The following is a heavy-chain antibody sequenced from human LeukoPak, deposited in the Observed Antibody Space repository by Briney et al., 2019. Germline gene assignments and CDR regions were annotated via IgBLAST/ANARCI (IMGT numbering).Heavy chain of an antibody. J-gene: IGHJ4*02. CDR1: GGSISTYY. CDR2: IYYSGST. V-gene: IGHV4-59*08. D-gene: IGHD2-8*01. Sequence: SETLSLTCAVYGGSISTYYWSWIRQPPGKGLEWIGYIYYSGSTNYNPSLKSRVTISVDTSKNQFSLKLSSVTAADTAVYYCESGVGGEAWAYWGQGTLVTVSS. CDR3: ESGVGGEAWAY.